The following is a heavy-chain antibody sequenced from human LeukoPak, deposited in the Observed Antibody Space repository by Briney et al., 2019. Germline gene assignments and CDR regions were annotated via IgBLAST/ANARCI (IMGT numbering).Heavy chain of an antibody. CDR3: AKGQIAVAGPDY. CDR1: GFTFDDYG. J-gene: IGHJ4*02. Sequence: PGGSLRLSCAGSGFTFDDYGMNWVRQAPGKGLEWVSGISWNSGSIGYADSVKGRFTISRDNAKNSLYLQMISLRAEDTALYYCAKGQIAVAGPDYWGQGTLVTVSS. V-gene: IGHV3-9*01. D-gene: IGHD6-19*01. CDR2: ISWNSGSI.